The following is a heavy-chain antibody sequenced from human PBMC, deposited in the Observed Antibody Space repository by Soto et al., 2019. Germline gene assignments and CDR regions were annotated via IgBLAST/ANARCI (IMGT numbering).Heavy chain of an antibody. CDR1: GFTFSSYE. D-gene: IGHD2-21*02. Sequence: PVGSLRLSCAASGFTFSSYEMNWVRQAPGKGLEWVSYISSSGSTIYYADSVKGRFTISRDNAKNSLYLQMNGLRAEDTAVYYCARAVGVVVTANLDYWGQGTLVTVSS. CDR2: ISSSGSTI. V-gene: IGHV3-48*03. CDR3: ARAVGVVVTANLDY. J-gene: IGHJ4*02.